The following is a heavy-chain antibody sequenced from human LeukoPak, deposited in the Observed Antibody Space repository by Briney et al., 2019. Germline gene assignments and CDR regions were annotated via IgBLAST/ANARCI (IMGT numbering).Heavy chain of an antibody. Sequence: PGGSLRLSCAASGFTFSSYWVSWVRQAPGKGLEWVANIKQDGTEKYYVDSVKGRFTISRDNAKNSLYLQMNSLRADDTAVYYCARGGSYVHYWGQGTLVTVSS. CDR3: ARGGSYVHY. V-gene: IGHV3-7*02. D-gene: IGHD1-26*01. J-gene: IGHJ4*02. CDR2: IKQDGTEK. CDR1: GFTFSSYW.